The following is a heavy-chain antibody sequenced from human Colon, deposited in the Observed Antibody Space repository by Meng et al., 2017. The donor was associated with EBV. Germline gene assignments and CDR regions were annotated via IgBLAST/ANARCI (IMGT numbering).Heavy chain of an antibody. J-gene: IGHJ4*02. CDR3: ASSDCSGGTCYLDC. V-gene: IGHV4-34*01. CDR1: GGCFSDSY. CDR2: INHVGST. Sequence: QVQLKQWGAGLLKPSETLSLTCTVYGGCFSDSYWTWIRQPPGKGLEWIGEINHVGSTTYNPSLKSRVTISVDTSKNQFSLKLSSVTAADAAVYYCASSDCSGGTCYLDCWGQGTLVTVSS. D-gene: IGHD2-15*01.